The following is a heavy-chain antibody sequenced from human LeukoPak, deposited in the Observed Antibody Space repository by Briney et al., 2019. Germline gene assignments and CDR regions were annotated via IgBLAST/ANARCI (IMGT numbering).Heavy chain of an antibody. Sequence: GRSLPLSCPAYRFSFADFAMQWVRQATGKGLDWVYSVNWYWRNLDYADAVKGRFPNTRYNAQDSLYMQMNRLRAEDPALYFCARLSGSGRFDYWGQGTLVTVSS. D-gene: IGHD3-3*01. V-gene: IGHV3-9*01. CDR1: RFSFADFA. CDR2: VNWYWRNL. CDR3: ARLSGSGRFDY. J-gene: IGHJ4*02.